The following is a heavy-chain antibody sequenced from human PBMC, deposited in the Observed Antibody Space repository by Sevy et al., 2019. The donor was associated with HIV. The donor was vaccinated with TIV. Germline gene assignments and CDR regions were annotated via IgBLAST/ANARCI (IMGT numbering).Heavy chain of an antibody. V-gene: IGHV1-2*02. CDR3: ASALYCSSTSCYKSPDY. CDR2: INPNSGGT. CDR1: GYTFTGYY. D-gene: IGHD2-2*02. J-gene: IGHJ4*02. Sequence: ASVKVSCKASGYTFTGYYMHWVRQAPGQGLEWMGWINPNSGGTNYAQKFQGRVTMTRDTSISTAYMELSRLRSDDTAVYYCASALYCSSTSCYKSPDYWGQGTLVIVSS.